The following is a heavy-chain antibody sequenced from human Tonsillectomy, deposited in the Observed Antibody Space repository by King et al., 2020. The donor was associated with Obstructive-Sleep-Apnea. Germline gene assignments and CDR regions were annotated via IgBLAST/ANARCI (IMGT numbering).Heavy chain of an antibody. V-gene: IGHV4-59*08. Sequence: VQLQESGPGLVKPSETLSLTCTVSGGSISSYYWSWIRQPPGKGLECIGYIYYSWSTNYNPSLKSRFTISVDTSKNQFSLELSAVTAADTAVYYCARGYSSSWPRTLFDYWGQGTLVTVSS. CDR3: ARGYSSSWPRTLFDY. CDR2: IYYSWST. CDR1: GGSISSYY. J-gene: IGHJ4*02. D-gene: IGHD6-13*01.